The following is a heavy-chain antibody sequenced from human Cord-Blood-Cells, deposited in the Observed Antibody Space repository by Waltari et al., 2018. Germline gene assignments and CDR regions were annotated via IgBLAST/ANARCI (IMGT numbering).Heavy chain of an antibody. D-gene: IGHD2-21*01. Sequence: QVQLQPWGAGLLKPSETLSLTCAVYGGSFSGYSWSWIRQPPGKGLEWIGEINHSGSTNYNPSLKSRVTISVDTSKNQFSLKLSSVTAADTAVYYCARGDTGLYFDYWGQGTLVTVSS. CDR3: ARGDTGLYFDY. CDR2: INHSGST. CDR1: GGSFSGYS. V-gene: IGHV4-34*01. J-gene: IGHJ4*02.